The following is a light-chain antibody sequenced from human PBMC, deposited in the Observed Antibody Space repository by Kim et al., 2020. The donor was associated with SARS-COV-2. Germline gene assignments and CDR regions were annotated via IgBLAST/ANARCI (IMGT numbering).Light chain of an antibody. CDR1: SLKSYY. Sequence: VALGQTVRITCQGDSLKSYYAPWYQQKPGQAPIVVIYSKNNRPSGIPDRFSGSSSGDTASLTITGAQAGDEADYYCNSRSSNDNVLFGGGTQLTVL. CDR2: SKN. V-gene: IGLV3-19*01. CDR3: NSRSSNDNVL. J-gene: IGLJ2*01.